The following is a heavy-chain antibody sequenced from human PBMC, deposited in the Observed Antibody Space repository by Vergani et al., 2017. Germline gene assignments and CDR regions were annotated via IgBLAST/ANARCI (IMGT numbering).Heavy chain of an antibody. Sequence: EVQLVESGGGLVQPGRSLRLSCAASGFTFDDYAMHWVRQAPGKGLEWVSGINWNSGSIGYADSVKGRFTISRDNAKNSLYLQMNSLRAEDTALYYCAKSPYQLLRGSYYYYMDVWGKGTTVTVSS. CDR3: AKSPYQLLRGSYYYYMDV. V-gene: IGHV3-9*01. CDR1: GFTFDDYA. CDR2: INWNSGSI. J-gene: IGHJ6*03. D-gene: IGHD2-2*01.